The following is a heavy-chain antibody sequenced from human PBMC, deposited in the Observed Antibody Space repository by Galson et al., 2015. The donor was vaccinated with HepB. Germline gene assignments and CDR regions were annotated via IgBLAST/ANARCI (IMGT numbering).Heavy chain of an antibody. CDR3: ARGQKQWLVLVESGWFDP. V-gene: IGHV4-34*01. CDR2: INHSGST. J-gene: IGHJ5*02. Sequence: ETLSLTCTVSGGSISSDYWGWIRQSPGKGLEWIGEINHSGSTNYNPSLKSRVTISVDTSKNQFSLKLSSVTAADTAVYYCARGQKQWLVLVESGWFDPWGQGTLVTVSS. D-gene: IGHD6-19*01. CDR1: GGSISSDY.